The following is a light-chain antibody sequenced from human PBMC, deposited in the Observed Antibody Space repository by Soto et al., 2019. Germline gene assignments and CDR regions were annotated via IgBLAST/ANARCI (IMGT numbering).Light chain of an antibody. CDR3: CSSAGSYTFV. J-gene: IGLJ1*01. V-gene: IGLV2-11*01. CDR1: SSDVGVYNY. CDR2: DVS. Sequence: QSVLTHPRSLSGSPGQSVTISCTGTSSDVGVYNYVSWYQQYPGKAPKIMIYDVSKRPSGVPDRFSGSKSDNTASLTISGLQAEDEADYYCCSSAGSYTFVFGIGTKVTVL.